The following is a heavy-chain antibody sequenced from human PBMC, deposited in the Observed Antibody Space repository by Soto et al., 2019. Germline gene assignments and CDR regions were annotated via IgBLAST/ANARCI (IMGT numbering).Heavy chain of an antibody. CDR3: VKDMGQAAVGIRYPYGLDV. J-gene: IGHJ6*02. D-gene: IGHD6-13*01. V-gene: IGHV3-64D*06. CDR1: GFTVSSFG. Sequence: PGGSLRLSCSGSGFTVSSFGMHWVRQAPGKGLDHVSTLSSNGIGTYYADSVKGRFTFSRDTSKNTLYLQMSSLRTEDTSVYYCVKDMGQAAVGIRYPYGLDVWGLGTTVTVSS. CDR2: LSSNGIGT.